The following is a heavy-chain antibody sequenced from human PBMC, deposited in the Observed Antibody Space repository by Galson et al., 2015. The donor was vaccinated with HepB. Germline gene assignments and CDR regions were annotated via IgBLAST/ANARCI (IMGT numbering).Heavy chain of an antibody. D-gene: IGHD2-8*02. CDR2: LHWDSDYV. V-gene: IGHV3-9*01. CDR3: ARESRCTVNACYGMDV. CDR1: GFTLDNYA. Sequence: SLRLSCAASGFTLDNYAMHWVRQVPGRGLEWVSCLHWDSDYVAYADSIRGRFTISRDNAKNSLYLHMNSLTVEDTAFYFCARESRCTVNACYGMDVWGQGTTVTVSS. J-gene: IGHJ6*02.